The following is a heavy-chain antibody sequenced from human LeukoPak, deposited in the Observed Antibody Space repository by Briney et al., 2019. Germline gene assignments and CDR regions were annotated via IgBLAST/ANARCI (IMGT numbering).Heavy chain of an antibody. J-gene: IGHJ3*02. CDR2: IYHSGST. V-gene: IGHV4-38-2*02. Sequence: SSETLSLTCTVSGYSISSGYYWGWIRQPPGKGLEWIGSIYHSGSTYYNPSLKSRVTISVDTSKNQFSLKLSSVTAADTAVYYCARHRGIYGDDDAFDIWGQGTMVTVSS. CDR1: GYSISSGYY. CDR3: ARHRGIYGDDDAFDI. D-gene: IGHD4-17*01.